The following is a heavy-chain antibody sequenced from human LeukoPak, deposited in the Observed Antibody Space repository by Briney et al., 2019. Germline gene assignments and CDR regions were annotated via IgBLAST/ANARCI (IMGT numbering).Heavy chain of an antibody. J-gene: IGHJ4*02. V-gene: IGHV1-46*01. CDR1: GYTFTSYY. CDR3: ATAGMVRGVIKSPDY. Sequence: ASVKVSCKASGYTFTSYYMHWVRQAPGQGLEWMGIINPSGGSTSYAQKFQGRVTMTRDTSISTAYMELSRLRSDDTAVYYCATAGMVRGVIKSPDYWGQGTLVTVSS. D-gene: IGHD3-10*01. CDR2: INPSGGST.